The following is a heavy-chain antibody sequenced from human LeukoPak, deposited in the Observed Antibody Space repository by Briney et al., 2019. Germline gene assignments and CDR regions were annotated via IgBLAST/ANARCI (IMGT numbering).Heavy chain of an antibody. CDR3: AKEGTTTEGDY. CDR2: ISGSGSNT. J-gene: IGHJ4*02. CDR1: GFTFSTYV. V-gene: IGHV3-23*01. Sequence: GGSLRLSCAASGFTFSTYVMSWVRQAPGKGLEWVSAISGSGSNTYYADSVKGRFTVSRDNSNNTLYLQMNSLRAEDTAVYYCAKEGTTTEGDYWGQGTLVTVSS. D-gene: IGHD4-11*01.